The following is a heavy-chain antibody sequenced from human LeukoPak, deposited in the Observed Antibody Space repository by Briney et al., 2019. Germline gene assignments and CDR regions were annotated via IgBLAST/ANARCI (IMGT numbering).Heavy chain of an antibody. CDR2: ISYDGSNK. CDR1: GFTFSSYA. CDR3: ARAQGDVGLAAVGLDY. Sequence: GGSLRLSCAASGFTFSSYAMHWVRQAPGKGLEWVAVISYDGSNKYYADSVKGRFTISRDNSKNTLYLQMNSLRAEDTAVYYCARAQGDVGLAAVGLDYWGQGTLVTVSS. V-gene: IGHV3-30*04. J-gene: IGHJ4*02. D-gene: IGHD6-13*01.